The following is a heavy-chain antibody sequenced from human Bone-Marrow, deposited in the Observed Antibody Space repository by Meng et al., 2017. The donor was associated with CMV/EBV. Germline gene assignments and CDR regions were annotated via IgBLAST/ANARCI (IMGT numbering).Heavy chain of an antibody. CDR2: MNPNSGNT. CDR1: GYTFTSYD. J-gene: IGHJ6*02. D-gene: IGHD3-3*01. V-gene: IGHV1-8*03. Sequence: ASVKVSCKASGYTFTSYDINWVRQATGQGLEWMGWMNPNSGNTGYAPKFQGRVTITRNTSISTAYMELSSLRSEDTAVYYCARGSRYYDFWSGYYKGYYYYYGMDVWGQGTTVTVSS. CDR3: ARGSRYYDFWSGYYKGYYYYYGMDV.